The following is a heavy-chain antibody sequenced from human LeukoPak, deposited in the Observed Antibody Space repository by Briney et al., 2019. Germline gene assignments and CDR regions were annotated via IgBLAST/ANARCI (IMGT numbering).Heavy chain of an antibody. CDR1: GFTSSSYA. CDR3: ASPTSYGYLVYYFDY. Sequence: PGGSLRLSCAASGFTSSSYAMSWVRQAPGKGLEWVSAISGSGGSTYYADSVKGRFTISRDNSKNTLYLQMNSLRAEDTVVYYCASPTSYGYLVYYFDYWGQGTLVTVSS. J-gene: IGHJ4*02. D-gene: IGHD5-18*01. CDR2: ISGSGGST. V-gene: IGHV3-23*01.